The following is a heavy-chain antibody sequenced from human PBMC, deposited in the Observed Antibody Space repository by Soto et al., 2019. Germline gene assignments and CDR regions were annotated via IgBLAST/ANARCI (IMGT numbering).Heavy chain of an antibody. V-gene: IGHV1-69*01. Sequence: QVQLVQSGAEVKKPGSSVKVSCKASGGTFSSYAISWVRQAPGQGLEWMGGIIPIFGTANYAQKFQGRVTITADESTSTAYMELSSLRSEVTAVYYCARRGITMVRGVNYYYYGMDVWGQGTTVTVSS. CDR1: GGTFSSYA. J-gene: IGHJ6*02. CDR3: ARRGITMVRGVNYYYYGMDV. CDR2: IIPIFGTA. D-gene: IGHD3-10*01.